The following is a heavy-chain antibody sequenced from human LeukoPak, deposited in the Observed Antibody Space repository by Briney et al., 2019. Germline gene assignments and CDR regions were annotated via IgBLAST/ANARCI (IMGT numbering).Heavy chain of an antibody. CDR1: GYTFTGYY. Sequence: ASVKVSCKASGYTFTGYYMHWVRQAPGQGLEWMGWINPDSGGTNYAQKFQGRVTMTRDTSISTAYMDLSRLRSEDTAVYYCARGFAVLWLSKRNSGFGYWGQGTLVTVSS. V-gene: IGHV1-2*02. J-gene: IGHJ4*02. CDR3: ARGFAVLWLSKRNSGFGY. CDR2: INPDSGGT. D-gene: IGHD3-10*01.